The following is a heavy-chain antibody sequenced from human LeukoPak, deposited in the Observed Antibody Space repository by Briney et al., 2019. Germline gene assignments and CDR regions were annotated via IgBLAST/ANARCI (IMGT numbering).Heavy chain of an antibody. CDR2: IYTSGST. J-gene: IGHJ4*02. CDR3: AREAETFDY. CDR1: GGSISSGSYY. Sequence: SQTLSLTCTVSGGSISSGSYYWSWNRQPAGKGLEWIGRIYTSGSTNYNPSLKSRVTISVDTSKNQFSLKLSSVTAADTAVYYCAREAETFDYWGQGTLVTVSS. V-gene: IGHV4-61*02.